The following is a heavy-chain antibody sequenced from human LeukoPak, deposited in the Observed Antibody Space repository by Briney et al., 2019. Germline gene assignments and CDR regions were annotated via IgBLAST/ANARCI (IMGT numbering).Heavy chain of an antibody. V-gene: IGHV3-30-3*01. CDR2: ISYDGSNK. CDR1: GFTFSSYA. J-gene: IGHJ4*02. CDR3: ALDSGSGSYSGY. D-gene: IGHD3-10*01. Sequence: GGSLRLSCAASGFTFSSYAMHWVRQAPGKGLEWVAVISYDGSNKYYADSVKGRFTISRDNSKNTLFLQMNSLRDEDTAVYYCALDSGSGSYSGYWGQGVLVTVSS.